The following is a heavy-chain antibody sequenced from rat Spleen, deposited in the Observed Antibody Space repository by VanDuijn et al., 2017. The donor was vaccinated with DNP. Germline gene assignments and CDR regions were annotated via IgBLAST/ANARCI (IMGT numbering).Heavy chain of an antibody. CDR2: ISYDGGNT. D-gene: IGHD1-6*01. Sequence: EVQLVESGGGLVQPGRSMKLSCTASGFTFSSFPMAWVRQAPTKGLEWCAYISYDGGNTYYGDSVKGRFTISRNNAKNTLYLQMTSLRSEDTATYYCARGIITALPYWSFDFWGPGTMVTVSS. CDR1: GFTFSSFP. CDR3: ARGIITALPYWSFDF. V-gene: IGHV5-46*01. J-gene: IGHJ1*01.